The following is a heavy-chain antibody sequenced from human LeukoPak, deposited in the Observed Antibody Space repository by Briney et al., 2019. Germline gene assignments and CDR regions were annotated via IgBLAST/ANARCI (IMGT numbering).Heavy chain of an antibody. CDR2: IRNKADSYTT. V-gene: IGHV3-72*01. Sequence: GGSLRLSCAASGFTFSDHYMDWVRQAPGKGLEWIGRIRNKADSYTTEYAASVKGRFTISRDDSKNSLYLQMNSLKTEDTAVYYCAREAKGYAFDIWGQGTMVTVSS. J-gene: IGHJ3*02. CDR3: AREAKGYAFDI. CDR1: GFTFSDHY.